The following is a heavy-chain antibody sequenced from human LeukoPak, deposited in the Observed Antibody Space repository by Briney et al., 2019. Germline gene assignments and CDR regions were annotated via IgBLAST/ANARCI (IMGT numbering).Heavy chain of an antibody. Sequence: SETLSLTCTVSGGSISNYYWSWIRQPPGKGLEWIGYIYYSGSTNYNPSLKSRVTISVDTSKNQFSLKLSSVTAADTAVYYCARLTSGYCANFDYWGQGTLVTVSS. CDR3: ARLTSGYCANFDY. CDR2: IYYSGST. D-gene: IGHD3-22*01. CDR1: GGSISNYY. V-gene: IGHV4-59*08. J-gene: IGHJ4*02.